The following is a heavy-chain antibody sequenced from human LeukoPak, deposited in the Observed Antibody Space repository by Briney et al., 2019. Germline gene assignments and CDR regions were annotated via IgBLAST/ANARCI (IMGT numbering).Heavy chain of an antibody. V-gene: IGHV3-7*01. CDR2: IKQDGSEK. D-gene: IGHD6-19*01. J-gene: IGHJ5*02. CDR1: GFTFSSYW. CDR3: ARAQEQWLVPVSWFDP. Sequence: GGSLRLSCAASGFTFSSYWMSWVRRAPGKGLEWVANIKQDGSEKYYVDSVKGRFTISRDNAKNSLYLRMNSLRAEDTAVYYCARAQEQWLVPVSWFDPWGQGTLVTVSS.